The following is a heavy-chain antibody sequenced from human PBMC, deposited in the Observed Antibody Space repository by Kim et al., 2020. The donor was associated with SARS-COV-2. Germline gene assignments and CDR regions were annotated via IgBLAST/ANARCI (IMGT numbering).Heavy chain of an antibody. Sequence: GGSLRLSCAASGFTFSAYWMIWVRQAPGKGLEGVANIKQDGSEKNYVDSVKGRFTISRDNAKNSLYLHMNNLSVKDTAVYYCARALLSSEGYWGQGVLVT. CDR3: ARALLSSEGY. CDR2: IKQDGSEK. D-gene: IGHD3-10*01. CDR1: GFTFSAYW. J-gene: IGHJ4*02. V-gene: IGHV3-7*03.